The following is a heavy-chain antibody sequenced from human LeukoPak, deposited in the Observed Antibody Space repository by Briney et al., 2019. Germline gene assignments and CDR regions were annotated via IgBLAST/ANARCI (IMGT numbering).Heavy chain of an antibody. CDR3: ARGLTYYFDSSGYYVTDAFDI. V-gene: IGHV4-4*07. CDR1: GGSISSYY. J-gene: IGHJ3*02. D-gene: IGHD3-22*01. Sequence: PSETLSLTCTVSGGSISSYYWSWIRQPAGKGLEWIGRIYTSGSTNYNPSLKSRVTISVDTSKNQFSLKLTSVTAADTAVYYCARGLTYYFDSSGYYVTDAFDIWGQGTMVTVSS. CDR2: IYTSGST.